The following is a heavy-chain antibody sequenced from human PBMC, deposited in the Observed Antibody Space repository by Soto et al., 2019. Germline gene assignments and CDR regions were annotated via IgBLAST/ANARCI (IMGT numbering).Heavy chain of an antibody. CDR1: GFTFSDYF. CDR3: AIEVRYCSSTSCPQPHDY. J-gene: IGHJ4*02. Sequence: QVQLVESGGGLVKPGGSLRLSCAASGFTFSDYFMSWIRQAPGKGLEWVSYISSSGSTIYYADSVKGRFTNSRDNAKNALYLQMNCLRADDTAVYYCAIEVRYCSSTSCPQPHDYWGQGTLVTVSS. V-gene: IGHV3-11*01. CDR2: ISSSGSTI. D-gene: IGHD2-2*01.